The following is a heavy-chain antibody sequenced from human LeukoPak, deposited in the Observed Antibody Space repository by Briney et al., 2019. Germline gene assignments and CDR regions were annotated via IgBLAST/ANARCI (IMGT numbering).Heavy chain of an antibody. V-gene: IGHV4-4*02. J-gene: IGHJ4*02. Sequence: SGTLSLTCAVAGGSISSATWWCWVRQPPGKGLEWIGEIYHSGTTNYNPSLKSRVTISVDKSKSQFSLKLTYVTAADTAIYYCATPWATAAAAGGYWGQGILVTVSS. CDR3: ATPWATAAAAGGY. D-gene: IGHD1-1*01. CDR2: IYHSGTT. CDR1: GGSISSATW.